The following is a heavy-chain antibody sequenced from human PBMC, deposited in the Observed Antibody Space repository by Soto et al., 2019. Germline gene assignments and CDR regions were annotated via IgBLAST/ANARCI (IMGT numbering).Heavy chain of an antibody. V-gene: IGHV3-30*18. Sequence: QVQLVESGGGVVQPGKSLRLSCAAPGIAFSGCGMFWVRQTPSKGLEWVAAISSDGGQKYYADSVKGRFTISRDNSKNTLYVQMNGLTTEDTAVYYCAKNIVRGHWYFDLWGRGTLVTVSS. CDR2: ISSDGGQK. CDR3: AKNIVRGHWYFDL. CDR1: GIAFSGCG. D-gene: IGHD3-10*01. J-gene: IGHJ2*01.